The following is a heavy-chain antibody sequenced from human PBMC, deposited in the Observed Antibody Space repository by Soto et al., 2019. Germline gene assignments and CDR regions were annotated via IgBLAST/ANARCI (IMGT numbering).Heavy chain of an antibody. CDR3: ARSGDIVVVPALDYFDY. D-gene: IGHD2-2*01. CDR2: IYYSGST. J-gene: IGHJ4*02. Sequence: PSETLSLTCTVSGGSISSSSYYWGWIRQPPGKGLEWIGSIYYSGSTYYNPSLKSRVTISVDTSKNQFSLKLSSVTAADTAVYYCARSGDIVVVPALDYFDYWGQGTLVTVSS. CDR1: GGSISSSSYY. V-gene: IGHV4-39*01.